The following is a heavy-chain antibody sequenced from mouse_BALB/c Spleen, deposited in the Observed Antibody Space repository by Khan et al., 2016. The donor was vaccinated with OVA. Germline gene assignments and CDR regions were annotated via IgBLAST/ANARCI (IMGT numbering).Heavy chain of an antibody. V-gene: IGHV5-6-5*01. Sequence: EVQLVESGGGLVKPGGSLKLSCAASGFTFSSYAMSWVRQTPEKRLEWVASISSGGSTYYPDSVKGRFTISRDNAWNILYLQMSSLRSEDTAMYYCARDYYYGTGYFDVWGAGTTVTVSS. CDR3: ARDYYYGTGYFDV. D-gene: IGHD1-1*01. J-gene: IGHJ1*01. CDR2: ISSGGST. CDR1: GFTFSSYA.